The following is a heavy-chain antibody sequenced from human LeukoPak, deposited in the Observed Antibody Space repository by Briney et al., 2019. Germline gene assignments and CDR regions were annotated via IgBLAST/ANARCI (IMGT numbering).Heavy chain of an antibody. Sequence: ASVKVSCKASAYTFTNYGFNWVRQAPGQGLEWMGWISTYNGNTNYAQKLQGRVTMTTDTSTSTAYMELRSLRSDDTAVYYCARDAWLVGTTNLYYFDYWGQGTLVTVSS. CDR3: ARDAWLVGTTNLYYFDY. D-gene: IGHD1-26*01. CDR1: AYTFTNYG. J-gene: IGHJ4*02. V-gene: IGHV1-18*04. CDR2: ISTYNGNT.